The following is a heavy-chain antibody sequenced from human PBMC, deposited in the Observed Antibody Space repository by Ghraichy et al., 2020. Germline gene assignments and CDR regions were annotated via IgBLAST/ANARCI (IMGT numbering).Heavy chain of an antibody. CDR1: GGSFSGYY. V-gene: IGHV4-34*01. D-gene: IGHD2-15*01. J-gene: IGHJ5*02. Sequence: SETLSLTCAVYGGSFSGYYWSWIRQPPGKGLERIGEIKHSGSTNYNPSLKSRVTISVNTSKNQFSLKLRSVNAAKTAGYYCARGLCSGGSCSGHNWFDPWGQGTLVTVSS. CDR2: IKHSGST. CDR3: ARGLCSGGSCSGHNWFDP.